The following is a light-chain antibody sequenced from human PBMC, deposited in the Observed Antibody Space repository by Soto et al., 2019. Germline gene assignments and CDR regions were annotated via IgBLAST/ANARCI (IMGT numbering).Light chain of an antibody. V-gene: IGLV2-14*01. CDR1: SSDVGTYNY. J-gene: IGLJ1*01. CDR3: SSYTTRSTFYV. CDR2: EVT. Sequence: QSALTQPASVSGSPGQSITISCTGSSSDVGTYNYVSWYQQHPGKAPKLIIYEVTNRPSGVSNRFSGSKSGNTASLTISGLRAEDDADYYCSSYTTRSTFYVFXTGTKVTVL.